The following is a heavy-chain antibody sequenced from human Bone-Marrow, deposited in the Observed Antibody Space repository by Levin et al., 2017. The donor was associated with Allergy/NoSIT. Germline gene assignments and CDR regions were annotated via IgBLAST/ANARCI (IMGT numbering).Heavy chain of an antibody. Sequence: ASVKVSCKASGYTFTSYYMHWVRQAPGQGLEWMGIINPSGGSTSYAQKFQGRVTMTRDTSTSTVYMELNSLRSEDTAVDYCAAVAVGLYYFDYWGQGTLVTVSS. D-gene: IGHD1-26*01. CDR2: INPSGGST. J-gene: IGHJ4*02. CDR3: AAVAVGLYYFDY. CDR1: GYTFTSYY. V-gene: IGHV1-46*01.